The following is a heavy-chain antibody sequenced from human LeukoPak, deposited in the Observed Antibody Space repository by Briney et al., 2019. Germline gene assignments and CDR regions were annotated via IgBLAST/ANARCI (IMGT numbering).Heavy chain of an antibody. CDR1: GGSISSSSYY. D-gene: IGHD1-1*01. V-gene: IGHV4-39*01. J-gene: IGHJ6*02. CDR2: IYYSGST. CDR3: ARRPPTDVFQGMDV. Sequence: SETLSLTCTVSGGSISSSSYYWGWIRQPPGKGLEWIGSIYYSGSTYYNPSLKSRVTISVDTSKNQFSLKLSSVTAADTAVYYCARRPPTDVFQGMDVWGQGTTVTVSS.